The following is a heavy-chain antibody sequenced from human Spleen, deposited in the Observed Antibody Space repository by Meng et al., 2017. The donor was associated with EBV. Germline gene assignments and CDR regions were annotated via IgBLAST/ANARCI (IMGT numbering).Heavy chain of an antibody. CDR1: GTSFTGYY. D-gene: IGHD1-14*01. CDR3: ARGRTTMGNY. J-gene: IGHJ4*02. V-gene: IGHV4-34*01. CDR2: IIHTGGT. Sequence: QVPLHKWGAGLLKPSETLSLTCAAYGTSFTGYYWTWIRQPPGKGLEWVGEIIHTGGTHYNPSLKSRVTISLDTSKNQFSLKVRSVTAADTGIYFCARGRTTMGNYWGQGTLVTVSS.